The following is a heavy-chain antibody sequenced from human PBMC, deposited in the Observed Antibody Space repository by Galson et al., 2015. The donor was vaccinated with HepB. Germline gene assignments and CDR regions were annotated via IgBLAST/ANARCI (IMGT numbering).Heavy chain of an antibody. CDR2: ISAYNGNT. Sequence: SVKVSCKASGYTFTSYGISWVRQAPGQGLEWMGWISAYNGNTNYAQKLQGRVTMTTDTSTSTAYMELRSLRSDDTAVYYCARERHSSSWGNWFDPWGQGTLVTVSS. CDR1: GYTFTSYG. CDR3: ARERHSSSWGNWFDP. D-gene: IGHD6-13*01. J-gene: IGHJ5*02. V-gene: IGHV1-18*01.